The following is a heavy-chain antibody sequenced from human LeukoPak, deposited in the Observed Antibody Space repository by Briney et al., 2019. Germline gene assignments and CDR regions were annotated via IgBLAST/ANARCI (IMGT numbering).Heavy chain of an antibody. CDR2: FDPEDGET. V-gene: IGHV1-24*01. J-gene: IGHJ3*02. D-gene: IGHD3-3*01. Sequence: ASVKVSCKVSGYTLTELSMHWVRQAPGRGLEWMGGFDPEDGETIYAQKFQGRVTMTEDTSTDTAYMELSSLRSEDTAVYYCATVFGYDFWSGYYSRGKLGLGIWGQGTMVTVSS. CDR1: GYTLTELS. CDR3: ATVFGYDFWSGYYSRGKLGLGI.